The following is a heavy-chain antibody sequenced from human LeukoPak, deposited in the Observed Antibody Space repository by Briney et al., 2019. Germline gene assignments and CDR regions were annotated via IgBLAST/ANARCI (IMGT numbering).Heavy chain of an antibody. CDR2: INPNSGGT. CDR1: GYTFTGYY. CDR3: ARDSNRHFTYYYGSGSWAFDI. V-gene: IGHV1-2*02. J-gene: IGHJ3*02. D-gene: IGHD3-10*01. Sequence: GASVKVSCKASGYTFTGYYMHWVRQAPGQGLEWMGWINPNSGGTNYAQKFQGRVTMTRDTSISTAYMELSRLRSDDTAVYYCARDSNRHFTYYYGSGSWAFDIWGQGTMVTVSS.